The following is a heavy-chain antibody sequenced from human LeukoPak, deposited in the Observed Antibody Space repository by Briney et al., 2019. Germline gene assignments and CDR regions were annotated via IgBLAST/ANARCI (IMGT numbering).Heavy chain of an antibody. V-gene: IGHV4-38-2*02. CDR1: GYSISSGYY. J-gene: IGHJ4*02. D-gene: IGHD6-13*01. CDR3: ARVTGYMTEDYFDY. Sequence: SETLSLTCTVSGYSISSGYYWGWIRQPPGKGLEWIGYIYYSGSTNYNPSLKSRVTISVDTSKNQFSLRLSSVTAADTAVYYCARVTGYMTEDYFDYWGQGTLITVSS. CDR2: IYYSGST.